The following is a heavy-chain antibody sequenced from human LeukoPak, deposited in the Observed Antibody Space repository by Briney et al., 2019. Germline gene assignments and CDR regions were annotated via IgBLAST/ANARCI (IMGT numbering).Heavy chain of an antibody. D-gene: IGHD6-13*01. CDR2: INPNSGGT. Sequence: ASVKVSCKAAGYTFTGYYMHWVRQAPAQGLEWMGWINPNSGGTNYAQKVQGRVTMTRDTPISTAYMELSRLRSDDTAVYYCARESIAAAGAIKFAYWGQGTLVTVSS. J-gene: IGHJ4*02. CDR3: ARESIAAAGAIKFAY. CDR1: GYTFTGYY. V-gene: IGHV1-2*02.